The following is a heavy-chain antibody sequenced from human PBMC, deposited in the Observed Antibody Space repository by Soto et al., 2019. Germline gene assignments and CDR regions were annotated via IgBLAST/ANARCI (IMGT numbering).Heavy chain of an antibody. CDR3: ARDSVSGSYSSNYFLP. Sequence: TETLSLTCTVSGGSISSYYWSWIREAPGKGLEWIGYIYYSGITKYSPSLKSRVTISVDTSKNQFSLKLSSVTAADTAVYYCARDSVSGSYSSNYFLPWGQGTLLTVS. CDR1: GGSISSYY. V-gene: IGHV4-59*01. CDR2: IYYSGIT. J-gene: IGHJ5*02. D-gene: IGHD3-10*01.